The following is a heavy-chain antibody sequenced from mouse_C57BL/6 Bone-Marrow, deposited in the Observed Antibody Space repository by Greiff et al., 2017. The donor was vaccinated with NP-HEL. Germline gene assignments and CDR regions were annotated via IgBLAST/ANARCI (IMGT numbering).Heavy chain of an antibody. CDR1: GYTFTSYW. J-gene: IGHJ4*01. Sequence: QVQLQQPGAELVMPGASVKLSCKASGYTFTSYWMHWVKQRPGQGLEWIGEIDPSDSYTNYHQQFKGKSTLTVDKSSSTAYMQLSSLTSEDSAVYYCARDGYDGGGAMDYWGQGTSVTVSS. V-gene: IGHV1-69*01. CDR3: ARDGYDGGGAMDY. D-gene: IGHD2-2*01. CDR2: IDPSDSYT.